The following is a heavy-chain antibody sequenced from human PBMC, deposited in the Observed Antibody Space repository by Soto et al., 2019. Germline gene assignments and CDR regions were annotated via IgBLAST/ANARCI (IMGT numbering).Heavy chain of an antibody. CDR2: ISAYNGNT. CDR3: ARLYYYDTSGYYYVEDF. D-gene: IGHD3-22*01. Sequence: QVQLVQSGGEVKKPGASVKVSCKASGYTFNRYAISWVRQAPGQGLEWMGWISAYNGNTNYAQKFQGRVTMTTDTSTSTAYMELRSLRSDDTDVYYCARLYYYDTSGYYYVEDFWGQGTLVTVSS. CDR1: GYTFNRYA. J-gene: IGHJ4*02. V-gene: IGHV1-18*01.